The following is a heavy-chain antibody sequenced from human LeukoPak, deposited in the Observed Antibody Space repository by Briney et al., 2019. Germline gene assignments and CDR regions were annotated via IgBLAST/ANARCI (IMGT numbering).Heavy chain of an antibody. CDR2: IYTSGTT. CDR3: ARANYDGSDY. J-gene: IGHJ4*02. CDR1: GGSISSGSYY. D-gene: IGHD3-22*01. V-gene: IGHV4-61*02. Sequence: SETLSLTCTVSGGSISSGSYYWSWIRQPAGKGLEWIGRIYTSGTTNYNPSLKSRVTMSVDTSKNQFSLKMRSVTAADTAVYYCARANYDGSDYWGQGTLVTVSS.